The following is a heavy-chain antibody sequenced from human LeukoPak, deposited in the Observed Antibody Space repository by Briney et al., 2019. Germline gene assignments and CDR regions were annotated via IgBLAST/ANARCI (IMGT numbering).Heavy chain of an antibody. CDR1: GGSISSYY. D-gene: IGHD3-10*01. CDR2: IYYSGST. J-gene: IGHJ4*02. V-gene: IGHV4-59*01. Sequence: SETLSLTCTVSGGSISSYYWSWIRQPPGKGLEWIGYIYYSGSTNYNPSLKSRVTISVDTSKNQFSLKLSSVTAADTAVYYCARASGYFGSGSQYYFDYWGQGTLVTVSS. CDR3: ARASGYFGSGSQYYFDY.